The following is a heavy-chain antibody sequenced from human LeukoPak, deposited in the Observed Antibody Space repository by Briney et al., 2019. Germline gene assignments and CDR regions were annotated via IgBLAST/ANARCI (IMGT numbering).Heavy chain of an antibody. J-gene: IGHJ6*02. CDR3: ARAWGGITLVWRPDFYGMDV. V-gene: IGHV3-74*01. D-gene: IGHD3-10*01. CDR2: INSNGTST. CDR1: GFSFSSFW. Sequence: GGSLRLSCAASGFSFSSFWMYWVRQAPGKGLVWVSRINSNGTSTTYADSVQGRFTISRDNGKDTLSLQMNNVKAEDTGVYYCARAWGGITLVWRPDFYGMDVWGQGTTVTVSS.